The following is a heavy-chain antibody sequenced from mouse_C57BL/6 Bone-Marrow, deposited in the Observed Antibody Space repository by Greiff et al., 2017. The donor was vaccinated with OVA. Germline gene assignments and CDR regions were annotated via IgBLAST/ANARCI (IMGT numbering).Heavy chain of an antibody. CDR3: ARRDDGAWFAY. CDR2: FHPYNDDT. CDR1: VYTFTTYP. J-gene: IGHJ3*01. D-gene: IGHD2-3*01. Sequence: QVQLQQSGAELVQPGASVQMSCTSSVYTFTTYPIEWMKQNHGKSLEWIGNFHPYNDDTKYNEKFKGKATLTVEKSSSTVYLERSRLTSDDSAVYYCARRDDGAWFAYWGQGTLVTVSA. V-gene: IGHV1-47*01.